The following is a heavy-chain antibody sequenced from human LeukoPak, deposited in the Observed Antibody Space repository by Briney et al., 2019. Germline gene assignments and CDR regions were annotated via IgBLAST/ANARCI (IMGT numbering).Heavy chain of an antibody. V-gene: IGHV4-4*07. CDR3: AGVGTDFWSGYTPYCDY. J-gene: IGHJ4*02. Sequence: PSETLSLTCTVSGGSISSYCWSWIRQPAGKGLEWIWRIYSSGSNIYTASLESRVTTTVDASTNKFSLKLSYMPGADTAVEYYAGVGTDFWSGYTPYCDYCGQGTLVTVSS. D-gene: IGHD3-3*01. CDR1: GGSISSYC. CDR2: IYSSGSN.